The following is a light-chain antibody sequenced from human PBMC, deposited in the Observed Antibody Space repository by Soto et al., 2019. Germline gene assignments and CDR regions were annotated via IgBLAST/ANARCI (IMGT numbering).Light chain of an antibody. V-gene: IGKV3-15*01. CDR2: GAS. J-gene: IGKJ4*01. CDR1: QSANSN. Sequence: IVMTQSPATLSVSPGERATLSCRASQSANSNLAWYQQKPGQAPRILIYGASTRAAAIPARFSGSGSGTEFTLTISSLQSEDFAVYYCQQYNDWPRTFGGGTKVESK. CDR3: QQYNDWPRT.